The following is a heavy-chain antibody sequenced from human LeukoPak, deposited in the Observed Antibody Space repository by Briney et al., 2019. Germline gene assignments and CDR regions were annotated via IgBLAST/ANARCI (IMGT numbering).Heavy chain of an antibody. V-gene: IGHV4-34*01. D-gene: IGHD2-21*02. CDR2: INHSGST. CDR1: GGSFSGYY. J-gene: IGHJ4*02. CDR3: ATLRGASTAVFDS. Sequence: SETLSLTCAVYGGSFSGYYWSWIRQPPGKGLEWIGEINHSGSTNYNPSLKSRVTILVDTSKNQFSLKLISVSAADTAVYYCATLRGASTAVFDSWGQGTLVTVSS.